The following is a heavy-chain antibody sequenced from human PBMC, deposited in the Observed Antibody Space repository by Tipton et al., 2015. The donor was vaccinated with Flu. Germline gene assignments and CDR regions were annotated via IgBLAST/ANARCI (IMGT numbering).Heavy chain of an antibody. CDR1: GYSFSNYW. Sequence: VQLVQSGAEVKKPGESLKISCKGSGYSFSNYWIGWVRQMPEKGLEWMGIIYPGDSETKYSPSFQGQVTISADKSISTAYLQWSSLKASDTAMYYCVRHPYCTNAVCHPGYWYFDLWGRGTLLTVSS. CDR2: IYPGDSET. D-gene: IGHD2-8*01. CDR3: VRHPYCTNAVCHPGYWYFDL. J-gene: IGHJ2*01. V-gene: IGHV5-51*01.